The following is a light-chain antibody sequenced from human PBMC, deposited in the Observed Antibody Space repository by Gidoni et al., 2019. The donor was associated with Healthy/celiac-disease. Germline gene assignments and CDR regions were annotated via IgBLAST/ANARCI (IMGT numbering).Light chain of an antibody. CDR3: QQRSNWTPVFT. V-gene: IGKV3-11*01. CDR1: QSVSSY. J-gene: IGKJ3*01. Sequence: EILFTQSPATLSLSPGERATLSCRASQSVSSYLAWYQQKPGQATRLLIYDASNRATGIPARLSGSGSGTDFTLTISSREPEDFAVDYCQQRSNWTPVFTFGHGTKVEIK. CDR2: DAS.